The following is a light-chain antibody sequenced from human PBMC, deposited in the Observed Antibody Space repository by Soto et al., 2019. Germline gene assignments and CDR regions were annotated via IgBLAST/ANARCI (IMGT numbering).Light chain of an antibody. Sequence: DIVMTQSPLTLSVSPGESATLSCRASERVSTNLAWYQQTPGQAPRLLIYSASRRPTDIPVRFSGSGSGRDFTLTITSLEPEDFAVYYCQQRSTWLYTFGQGTKLEV. CDR3: QQRSTWLYT. CDR2: SAS. V-gene: IGKV3-11*02. CDR1: ERVSTN. J-gene: IGKJ2*01.